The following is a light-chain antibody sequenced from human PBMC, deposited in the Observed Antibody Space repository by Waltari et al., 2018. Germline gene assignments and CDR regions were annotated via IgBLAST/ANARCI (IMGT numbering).Light chain of an antibody. J-gene: IGKJ4*01. V-gene: IGKV2-29*03. CDR2: EVS. CDR3: MQATHLPLT. CDR1: QSLLSSYGKAY. Sequence: DVVMTQTPLSLSVTPGQPASIPCKSSQSLLSSYGKAYLYWYLQRPGQSPQLLIYEVSSRFSGVPDRFSGSGSETDFTLKISRVEAEDVGIYYCMQATHLPLTFGGGTMVDIK.